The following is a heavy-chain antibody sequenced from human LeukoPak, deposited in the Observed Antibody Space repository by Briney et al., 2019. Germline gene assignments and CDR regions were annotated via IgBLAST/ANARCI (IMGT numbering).Heavy chain of an antibody. Sequence: PSETLSLTCTVSGGSISSSSYYWGWIRQPPGTGLEWIGSIYYSGSTYYNPSLKSRVTISVDTSKNQFSLKLSSVTAADTAVYYCARELGSSAGDFDYWGQGTLVTVSS. CDR2: IYYSGST. CDR3: ARELGSSAGDFDY. CDR1: GGSISSSSYY. V-gene: IGHV4-39*02. J-gene: IGHJ4*02. D-gene: IGHD2-2*01.